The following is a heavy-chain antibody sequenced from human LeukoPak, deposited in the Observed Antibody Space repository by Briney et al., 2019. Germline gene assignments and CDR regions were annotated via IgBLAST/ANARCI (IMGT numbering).Heavy chain of an antibody. CDR1: GGSFSGYY. V-gene: IGHV4-4*07. J-gene: IGHJ4*02. CDR3: ARDQGSWTSWIVDY. D-gene: IGHD6-13*01. CDR2: IYTSGST. Sequence: SETLSLTCAVYGGSFSGYYWSWIRQPAGKGLEWIGRIYTSGSTNYNPSLKSRVTISVDTSKNQFSLKLSSVTAADTAVYYCARDQGSWTSWIVDYWGQGTLVTVSS.